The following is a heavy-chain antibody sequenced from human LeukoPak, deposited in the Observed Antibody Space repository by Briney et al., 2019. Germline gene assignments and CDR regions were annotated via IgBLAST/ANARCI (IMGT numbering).Heavy chain of an antibody. D-gene: IGHD5-12*01. Sequence: SVKVSCKASRGTFSSYAISWVRQAPGQGLEWMGRIIPILGIANYAQKFQGRVTITADKSTSTAYMELSSLRSEDTAVYYCATKRDSGYAGDAFDIWGQGTMVTVSS. CDR3: ATKRDSGYAGDAFDI. CDR1: RGTFSSYA. CDR2: IIPILGIA. J-gene: IGHJ3*02. V-gene: IGHV1-69*04.